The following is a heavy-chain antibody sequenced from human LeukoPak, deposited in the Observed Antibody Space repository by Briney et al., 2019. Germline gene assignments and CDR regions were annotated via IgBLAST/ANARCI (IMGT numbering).Heavy chain of an antibody. CDR1: GFTFSSYG. D-gene: IGHD3-10*01. CDR3: AKRGWVRGANDAFDI. V-gene: IGHV3-23*01. J-gene: IGHJ3*02. Sequence: GGTLRLSCAASGFTFSSYGMSWVRQAPGKGLEWVSAISGSGGSTYYADSVKGRFTISRDNSKNTLYLQMTSLRAEDTAVYYCAKRGWVRGANDAFDIWGQGTMVTVSS. CDR2: ISGSGGST.